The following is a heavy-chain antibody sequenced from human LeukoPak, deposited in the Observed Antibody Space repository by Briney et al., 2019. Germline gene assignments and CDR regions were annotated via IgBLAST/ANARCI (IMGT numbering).Heavy chain of an antibody. CDR3: AGVDGTFSHNFYMDV. CDR2: ISSGGSTI. CDR1: GTTFSDYS. D-gene: IGHD5-24*01. J-gene: IGHJ6*03. V-gene: IGHV3-48*04. Sequence: PGGSLGLSCEGFGTTFSDYSMNWVRQAPGKGLEWISFISSGGSTIYYAGSVKGRFTISRDNARNTLSLEMNSLRGDDTALYYCAGVDGTFSHNFYMDVWGKGSTVTVSS.